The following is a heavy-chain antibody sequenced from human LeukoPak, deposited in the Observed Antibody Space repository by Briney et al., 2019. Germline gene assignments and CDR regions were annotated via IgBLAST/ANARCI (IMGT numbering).Heavy chain of an antibody. CDR3: ARGKGIAAAGWYYFDY. CDR1: GGTFSSYA. Sequence: SVKVSCKASGGTFSSYAISWVRQAPGQGLEWMGGIIPIFGTANYAQKFQGRVTITADESTSTAYMELSSLRSEDTAVYYRARGKGIAAAGWYYFDYWGQGTLVTVSS. V-gene: IGHV1-69*01. J-gene: IGHJ4*02. D-gene: IGHD6-13*01. CDR2: IIPIFGTA.